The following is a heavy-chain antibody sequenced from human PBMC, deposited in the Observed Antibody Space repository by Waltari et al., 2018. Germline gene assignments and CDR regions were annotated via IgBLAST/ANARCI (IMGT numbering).Heavy chain of an antibody. Sequence: QLQLQESGPGLVKPSETLSLTCTVSGGSISSSNYYWGWIRQPPGKGLEWIGNIYYSGSTYYNPSLKSRVTTYIDTSRNQFSLKLSSVTAADTAVYFCARLDSRSGSYYFDYWGQGTLVTVSS. D-gene: IGHD1-26*01. J-gene: IGHJ4*02. CDR3: ARLDSRSGSYYFDY. V-gene: IGHV4-39*01. CDR2: IYYSGST. CDR1: GGSISSSNYY.